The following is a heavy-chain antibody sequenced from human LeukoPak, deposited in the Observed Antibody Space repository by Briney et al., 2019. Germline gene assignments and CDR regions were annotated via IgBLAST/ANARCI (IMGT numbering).Heavy chain of an antibody. CDR1: GGSISSGSYY. J-gene: IGHJ5*02. CDR3: ARVDGSCSGGSCPSGNWFDP. V-gene: IGHV4-61*02. D-gene: IGHD2-15*01. Sequence: ETSETLSLTCTVSGGSISSGSYYWSWIRQPAGKGLEWIGRIYTSGSTNYNPSLKSRVTISVDTSKNQFSLKLNSVTAADTAVYYCARVDGSCSGGSCPSGNWFDPWGQGTLVTVSS. CDR2: IYTSGST.